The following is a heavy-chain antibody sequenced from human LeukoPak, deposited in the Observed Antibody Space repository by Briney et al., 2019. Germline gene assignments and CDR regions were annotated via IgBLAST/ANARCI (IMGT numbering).Heavy chain of an antibody. Sequence: GGSLRLSCAASGFTFSSYAMSWVRQALGKGLEWVSAISGSGGSTYYADSVKGRFTISRVNSKNTLYLQMNSLRAEDTAVYYCARVPDSSGYYLGSTFDYWGQGTLVTVSS. D-gene: IGHD3-22*01. V-gene: IGHV3-23*01. J-gene: IGHJ4*02. CDR1: GFTFSSYA. CDR3: ARVPDSSGYYLGSTFDY. CDR2: ISGSGGST.